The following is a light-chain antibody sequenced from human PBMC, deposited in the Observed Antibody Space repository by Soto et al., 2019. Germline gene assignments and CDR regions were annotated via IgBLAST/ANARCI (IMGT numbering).Light chain of an antibody. CDR3: QKYNSYQWK. CDR1: QSIISW. CDR2: DAS. J-gene: IGKJ1*01. Sequence: DIQMTHSPSTLSASVLYIVTITFRASQSIISWLAWYQQKPGKAPKLLIYDASSLESGVPSRFSGSGSGTEFTLTISSLQPDDFATYYCQKYNSYQWKFGEGTKVDIK. V-gene: IGKV1-5*01.